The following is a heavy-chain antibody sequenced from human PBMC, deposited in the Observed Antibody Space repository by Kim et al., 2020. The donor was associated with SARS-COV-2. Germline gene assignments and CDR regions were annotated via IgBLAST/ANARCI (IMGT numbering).Heavy chain of an antibody. CDR2: IYYSGST. D-gene: IGHD4-17*01. Sequence: SETLSLTCTVSGGSISSSSYYWGWIRQPPGKGLEWIGSIYYSGSTYYNPSLKSRVTISVDTSKNQFSLKLSSVTAADTAVYYCASHITVTKGDDAFDIWGQGTMVTVSS. V-gene: IGHV4-39*07. CDR3: ASHITVTKGDDAFDI. CDR1: GGSISSSSYY. J-gene: IGHJ3*02.